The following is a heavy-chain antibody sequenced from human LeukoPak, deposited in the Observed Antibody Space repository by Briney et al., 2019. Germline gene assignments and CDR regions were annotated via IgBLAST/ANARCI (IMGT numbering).Heavy chain of an antibody. CDR3: ARGPSSYSSGWYDY. Sequence: SQTLSLTCAVYGGSFSGYYWSWIRQPPGKGLEWIGEINHSGSTNYNPSLKSRVTISVDTSKNQFSLKLSSVTAADTAVYYCARGPSSYSSGWYDYWGQGTLVNVSS. J-gene: IGHJ4*02. CDR1: GGSFSGYY. CDR2: INHSGST. D-gene: IGHD6-19*01. V-gene: IGHV4-34*01.